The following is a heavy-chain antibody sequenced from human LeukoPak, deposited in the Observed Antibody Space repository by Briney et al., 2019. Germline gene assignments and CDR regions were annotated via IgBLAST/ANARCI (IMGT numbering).Heavy chain of an antibody. CDR2: IDHSGAT. CDR3: AKAPYLSSGS. D-gene: IGHD3-22*01. CDR1: GGSFSGYY. V-gene: IGHV4-34*01. J-gene: IGHJ3*01. Sequence: SETLSLACAVYGGSFSGYYWSWIRQPPGKGLEWIGEIDHSGATNYNPSLRSRVTISLDTSKNQFSLTLSSITAADTAVYYCAKAPYLSSGSWGQGTMVTVSS.